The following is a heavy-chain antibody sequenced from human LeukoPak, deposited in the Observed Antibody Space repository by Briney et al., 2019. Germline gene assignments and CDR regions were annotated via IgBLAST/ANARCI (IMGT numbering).Heavy chain of an antibody. J-gene: IGHJ4*02. V-gene: IGHV3-7*01. CDR1: GFTFSSYW. CDR2: IKQDGSEK. CDR3: AREFPYYDFWSGYGNYFDY. D-gene: IGHD3-3*01. Sequence: GGSLGLSCAASGFTFSSYWMSWVRQAPGKGLEWVANIKQDGSEKYYVDSVKGRFTISRDNAKNSLYLQMNSLRAEDTAVYYCAREFPYYDFWSGYGNYFDYWGQGTLVTVSS.